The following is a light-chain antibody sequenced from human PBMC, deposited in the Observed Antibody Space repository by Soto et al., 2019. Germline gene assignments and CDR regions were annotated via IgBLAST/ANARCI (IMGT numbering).Light chain of an antibody. CDR3: QQRHMWPIT. V-gene: IGKV3D-20*01. CDR1: ADVSSSY. J-gene: IGKJ5*01. CDR2: DAS. Sequence: EIVLTQSPATLSLSPGERATLSCGASADVSSSYVAWYQQKSGLAPRLLIHDASSRATGIPDRFSGSGYGTDFTLTISSLEPEDSAVYYCQQRHMWPITFGQGTRLVI.